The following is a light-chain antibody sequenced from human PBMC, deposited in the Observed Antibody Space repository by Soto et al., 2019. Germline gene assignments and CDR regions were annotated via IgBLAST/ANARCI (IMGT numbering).Light chain of an antibody. CDR1: QGTSNY. J-gene: IGKJ3*01. V-gene: IGKV1-27*01. CDR3: QKYNSASCT. Sequence: DIQMNQSPSSLSASVGDRVTITCRASQGTSNYLAWYQQKPGKVPKLLIYAASTLQSGVPSCFSGSGSGTDFTLTISSLQPEDVATYYCQKYNSASCTFGPGTKVYIK. CDR2: AAS.